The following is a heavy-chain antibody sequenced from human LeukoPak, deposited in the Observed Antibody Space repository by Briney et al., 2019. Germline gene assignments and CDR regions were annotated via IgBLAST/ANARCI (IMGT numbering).Heavy chain of an antibody. Sequence: ASVKVSCKASGYTFTSYDINWVRQATGQGLEWMGRMNPNSGNTGYAQKFQGRVTMTRNTSISTAYMELSSLRSEDTAVYYCARTGYWTADAFDIWGQGTMVTVSS. V-gene: IGHV1-8*01. CDR3: ARTGYWTADAFDI. CDR1: GYTFTSYD. J-gene: IGHJ3*02. CDR2: MNPNSGNT. D-gene: IGHD3-9*01.